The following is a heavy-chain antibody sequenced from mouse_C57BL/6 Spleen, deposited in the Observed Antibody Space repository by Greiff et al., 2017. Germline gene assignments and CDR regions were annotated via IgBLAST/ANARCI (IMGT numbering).Heavy chain of an antibody. Sequence: DVKLQESGPGLVKPSQSLSLTCSVTGYSITSGYYWNWLRQFPGNKLEWMGYISYDGSNNYNPSLKNRISITRDTSKNQFFLKLNSVTTEDTATYYCARVPLYGSSYDYAMDYWGQGTSVTVSS. D-gene: IGHD1-1*01. V-gene: IGHV3-6*01. J-gene: IGHJ4*01. CDR3: ARVPLYGSSYDYAMDY. CDR2: ISYDGSN. CDR1: GYSITSGYY.